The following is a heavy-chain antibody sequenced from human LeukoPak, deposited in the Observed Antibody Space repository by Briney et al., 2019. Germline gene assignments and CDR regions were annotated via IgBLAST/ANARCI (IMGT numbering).Heavy chain of an antibody. Sequence: GGSLRLSCAASVFTFSSYGMHWVRQAPGKGLEWVAVISYDGSNKYYADSVKGRFTISRDNSKNTLYLQMNSLRAEDTAVYYCARYGDPYYYYYGMDVWGQGTTVTVSS. J-gene: IGHJ6*02. CDR1: VFTFSSYG. V-gene: IGHV3-30*03. CDR2: ISYDGSNK. D-gene: IGHD4-17*01. CDR3: ARYGDPYYYYYGMDV.